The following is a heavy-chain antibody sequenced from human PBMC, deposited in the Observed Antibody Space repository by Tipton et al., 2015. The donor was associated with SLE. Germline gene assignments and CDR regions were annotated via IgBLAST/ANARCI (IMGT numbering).Heavy chain of an antibody. V-gene: IGHV4-34*01. D-gene: IGHD3-3*01. Sequence: TLSLTCAVYGGSFSGYYWSWIRQPPGKGLEWIGEINHSGSTNCNPSLKSRVTISVDTSKNQFSLKLSSVTAADTAVYYCARDRVTIFGVVDAFDIWGQGTMVTVSS. CDR2: INHSGST. CDR3: ARDRVTIFGVVDAFDI. J-gene: IGHJ3*02. CDR1: GGSFSGYY.